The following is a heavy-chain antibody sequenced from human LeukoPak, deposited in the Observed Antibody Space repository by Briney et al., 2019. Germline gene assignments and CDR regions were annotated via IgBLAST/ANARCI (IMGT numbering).Heavy chain of an antibody. J-gene: IGHJ4*02. CDR1: GFTFSSYG. D-gene: IGHD2-15*01. CDR2: IWYDGSNK. CDR3: ARDSHCSGGSCSYYFDY. V-gene: IGHV3-33*01. Sequence: GGSLRLSCAASGFTFSSYGMHWVRQAPGKGLEWVAVIWYDGSNKYYADSVKGRFTISRDNSKNTLYLKMNSLRAEDRAVYYCARDSHCSGGSCSYYFDYWGQGTLVTVSS.